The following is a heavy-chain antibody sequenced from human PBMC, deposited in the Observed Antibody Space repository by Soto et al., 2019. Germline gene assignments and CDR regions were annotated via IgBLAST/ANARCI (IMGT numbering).Heavy chain of an antibody. Sequence: GESLKISCKGSGYSLTTYWIDWVRQMPGKGLEGMVIIYPGDSDTRYSPSFQGQVTISADKSINTTYLQWSSLKASDTAIYYCARQAAAGKYYYAMDVWGQGTTLTVSS. CDR3: ARQAAAGKYYYAMDV. D-gene: IGHD6-13*01. V-gene: IGHV5-51*01. CDR2: IYPGDSDT. J-gene: IGHJ6*02. CDR1: GYSLTTYW.